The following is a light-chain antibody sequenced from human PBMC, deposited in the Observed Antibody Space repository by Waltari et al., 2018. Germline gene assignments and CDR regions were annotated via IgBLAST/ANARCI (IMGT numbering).Light chain of an antibody. J-gene: IGLJ1*01. CDR3: CSYGGTYYV. CDR2: EVT. V-gene: IGLV2-11*01. Sequence: QSALTQPRSVSGSPGQSVAISCTGTSSDVGGYTYVFWYQQHPGKAPKLIIYEVTKRPSGVPDRFSGSKSGNTASLTISGLQAEDEADYYCCSYGGTYYVFGTGTKVTVL. CDR1: SSDVGGYTY.